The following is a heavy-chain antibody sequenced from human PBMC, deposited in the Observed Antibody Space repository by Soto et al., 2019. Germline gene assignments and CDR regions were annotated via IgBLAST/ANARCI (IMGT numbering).Heavy chain of an antibody. CDR2: INVYNGNT. D-gene: IGHD3-10*01. Sequence: QVQLVQSGGEVKKPGASVKVSCKASGYTFTNYGISWVRQAPGQGLEWMGWINVYNGNTKYAPKVQGRVNMTTDTSTSTAYMELRSLRSDDTAVYYCARGVGSGSYYNQYNWFDPWGQGTLVTVSS. CDR3: ARGVGSGSYYNQYNWFDP. J-gene: IGHJ5*02. V-gene: IGHV1-18*01. CDR1: GYTFTNYG.